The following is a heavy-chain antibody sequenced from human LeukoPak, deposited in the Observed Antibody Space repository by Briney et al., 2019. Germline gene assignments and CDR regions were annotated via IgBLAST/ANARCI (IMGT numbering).Heavy chain of an antibody. J-gene: IGHJ4*02. CDR3: ARRRGDGYNFHYFDY. D-gene: IGHD5-24*01. CDR2: IYPGDSDT. Sequence: GESLKISCKGFGYTFTSYWIGWVRQIPGKGLEWMGIIYPGDSDTRYSLSFQGQVTISADESISTAYLQWSSLKASDTAMYYCARRRGDGYNFHYFDYWGQGTLVTVSS. CDR1: GYTFTSYW. V-gene: IGHV5-51*01.